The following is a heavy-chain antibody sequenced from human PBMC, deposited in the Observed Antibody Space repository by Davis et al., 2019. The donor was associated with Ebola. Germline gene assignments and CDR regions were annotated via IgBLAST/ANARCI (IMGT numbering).Heavy chain of an antibody. J-gene: IGHJ6*02. CDR2: IIPIFGTA. V-gene: IGHV1-69*13. D-gene: IGHD3-16*01. CDR3: ARGNGAVLYYYYGMDV. Sequence: SVKVPCKASGGTFSSYAISWVRQAPGQGLEWMGGIIPIFGTANYAQKFQGRVTITADESTSTAYMELSSLRSEDTAVYYCARGNGAVLYYYYGMDVWGQETTVTVSS. CDR1: GGTFSSYA.